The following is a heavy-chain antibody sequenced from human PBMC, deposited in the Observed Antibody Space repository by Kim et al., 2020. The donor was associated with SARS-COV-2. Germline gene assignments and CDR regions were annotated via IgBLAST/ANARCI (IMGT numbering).Heavy chain of an antibody. CDR1: GGSITSSNFY. CDR2: NQHTGNT. D-gene: IGHD6-6*01. Sequence: SETLSLTCTVSGGSITSSNFYWSWVRQHPQKGLEWIGYNQHTGNTYYNPSLQNRVTISLGSSKTQFSLQLQSVTAADAAFYYCASQYSSQYLQYWGLGTVVTVSS. V-gene: IGHV4-31*03. J-gene: IGHJ4*02. CDR3: ASQYSSQYLQY.